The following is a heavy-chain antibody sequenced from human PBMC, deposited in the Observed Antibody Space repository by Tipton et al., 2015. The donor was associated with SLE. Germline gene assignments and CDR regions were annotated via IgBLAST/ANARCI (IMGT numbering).Heavy chain of an antibody. CDR1: SLSSSSYY. CDR2: IYTSGST. J-gene: IGHJ4*01. Sequence: TLSLTCTVSSLSSSSYYWAWIRQPPGKGLEWIGYIYTSGSTSYNPSLQSRVTMSVDTSKNQFSLKLTSVTAADTAVYYCARGAKERITLVRVRPYYFDYWGQGSLVTVSS. V-gene: IGHV4-4*08. CDR3: ARGAKERITLVRVRPYYFDY. D-gene: IGHD3-10*01.